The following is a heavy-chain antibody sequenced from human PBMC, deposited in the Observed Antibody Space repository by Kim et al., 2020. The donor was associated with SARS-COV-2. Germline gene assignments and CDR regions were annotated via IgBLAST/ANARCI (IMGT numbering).Heavy chain of an antibody. CDR2: ISYDGSNK. J-gene: IGHJ4*02. CDR1: GFTFSSYG. D-gene: IGHD3-22*01. CDR3: ARDPSEFHYDSSGYYPYYFDY. V-gene: IGHV3-33*05. Sequence: GGSLRLSCAASGFTFSSYGMHWVRQAPGKGLEWVAVISYDGSNKYYADSVKGRFTISRDNSKNTLYLQMNSLRAEDTAVYYCARDPSEFHYDSSGYYPYYFDYWGQGTLVTVSS.